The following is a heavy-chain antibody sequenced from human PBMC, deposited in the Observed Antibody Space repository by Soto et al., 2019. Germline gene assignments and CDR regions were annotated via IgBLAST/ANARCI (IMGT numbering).Heavy chain of an antibody. Sequence: DSVKGSCKASGYTFRSYGISWVRQAPGQGLEWVGWISAYNGDTHYAPKFQDRITLTTETSTDTAYMELRSLRLDDTAVYYCARDWSRYYDNSGLIWFY. CDR1: GYTFRSYG. D-gene: IGHD3-22*01. V-gene: IGHV1-18*04. CDR2: ISAYNGDT. J-gene: IGHJ5*01. CDR3: ARDWSRYYDNSGLIWFY.